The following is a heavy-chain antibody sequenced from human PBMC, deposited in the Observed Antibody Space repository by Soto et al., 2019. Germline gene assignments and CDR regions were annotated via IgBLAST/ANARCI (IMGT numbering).Heavy chain of an antibody. CDR1: GFTFSSYA. V-gene: IGHV3-23*04. D-gene: IGHD3-16*01. J-gene: IGHJ6*02. CDR3: AKDGGPYYYYYYGMDV. Sequence: EVQLVESGGGLVKPGGSLRLSCAASGFTFSSYAMSWVRQAPGKGLEWVSAISGSGGSTYYADSVKGRFTISRDNSKNTLYLQMNSLRAEDTAVYYCAKDGGPYYYYYYGMDVWGQGTTVTVSS. CDR2: ISGSGGST.